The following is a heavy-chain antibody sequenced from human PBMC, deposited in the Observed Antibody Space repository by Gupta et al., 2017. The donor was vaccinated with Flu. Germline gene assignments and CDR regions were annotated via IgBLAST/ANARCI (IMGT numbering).Heavy chain of an antibody. CDR2: ISWNSDHI. V-gene: IGHV3-9*01. CDR3: VKEKEHGLTLDFYMDV. D-gene: IGHD1-26*01. CDR1: YV. Sequence: YVMHWVRQVPGKGLEWVSGISWNSDHIDYADSVKGRFTISRDNAEKSLYLEMNSLRVEDTALYHGVKEKEHGLTLDFYMDVWGKGTTVTVSS. J-gene: IGHJ6*03.